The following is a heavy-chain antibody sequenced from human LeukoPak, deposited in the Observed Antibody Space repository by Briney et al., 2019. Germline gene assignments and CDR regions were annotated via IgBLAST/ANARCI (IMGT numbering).Heavy chain of an antibody. CDR1: GFTFSSYG. CDR2: IRYDGRNK. Sequence: GGSLRLSCAASGFTFSSYGMHWVRQAPGKGLEWVAFIRYDGRNKYYADSVKGRFTISRDNAKNSLYLQMNSLRAEDTAVYYCARSSDDNWFDPWGQGTLVTVSS. CDR3: ARSSDDNWFDP. V-gene: IGHV3-30*02. J-gene: IGHJ5*02.